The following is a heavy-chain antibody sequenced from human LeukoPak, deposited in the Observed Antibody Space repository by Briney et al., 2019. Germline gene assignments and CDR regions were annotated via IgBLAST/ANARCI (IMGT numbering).Heavy chain of an antibody. CDR2: IYYSGST. CDR3: ARDRGFGGVIGHFDY. J-gene: IGHJ4*02. V-gene: IGHV4-31*03. D-gene: IGHD3-16*02. Sequence: PSETLSLTCTVSGGSISSGGYYWSWIRQHPGKGLEWIGYIYYSGSTYYNPSLKSRVTMSVDTSKNQFSLKLSSVTAADTAVYYCARDRGFGGVIGHFDYWGQGTLVTVSS. CDR1: GGSISSGGYY.